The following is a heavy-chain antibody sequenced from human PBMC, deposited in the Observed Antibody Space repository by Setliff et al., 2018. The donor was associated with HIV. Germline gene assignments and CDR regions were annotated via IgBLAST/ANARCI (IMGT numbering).Heavy chain of an antibody. CDR3: ARQQTALFVDY. V-gene: IGHV4-39*01. CDR2: IYYSGST. D-gene: IGHD2-21*02. CDR1: GGSISSGGYY. Sequence: SETLSLTCTVSGGSISSGGYYWSWIRQPPGKGLEWIGSIYYSGSTHYNPSLKSRVTMSVDTSKNQFSLKLTSVTAADMALYYCARQQTALFVDYWGQGTLVTVSS. J-gene: IGHJ4*02.